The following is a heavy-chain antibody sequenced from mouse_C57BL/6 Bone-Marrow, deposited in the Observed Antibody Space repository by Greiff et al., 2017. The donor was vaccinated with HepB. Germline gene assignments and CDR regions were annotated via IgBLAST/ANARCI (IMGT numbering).Heavy chain of an antibody. D-gene: IGHD4-1*02. V-gene: IGHV7-3*01. CDR3: ARSQLGRGVDY. Sequence: DVKLVESGGGLVQPGGSLSLSCAASGFTFTDYYMSWVRQPPGKALEWLGFIRNKANGYTTEYSASVKGRFTISRDNSQSILYLQMNALSAEDSASYYCARSQLGRGVDYWGQGTTLTVSS. J-gene: IGHJ2*01. CDR1: GFTFTDYY. CDR2: IRNKANGYTT.